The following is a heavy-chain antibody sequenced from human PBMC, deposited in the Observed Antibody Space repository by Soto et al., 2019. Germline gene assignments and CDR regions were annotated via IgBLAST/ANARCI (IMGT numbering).Heavy chain of an antibody. D-gene: IGHD6-6*01. Sequence: EVQVVESGGGLVQPGGSLRLSCAASGFTFSRYDMHWVRQATGRGLEWVSGIGTSGDRYYAGSVKGRFTISRENAKNSVYLQMNSLRAGDTAVYYCARGALGFDPWGQGTLVAVSS. CDR2: IGTSGDR. CDR3: ARGALGFDP. V-gene: IGHV3-13*04. CDR1: GFTFSRYD. J-gene: IGHJ5*02.